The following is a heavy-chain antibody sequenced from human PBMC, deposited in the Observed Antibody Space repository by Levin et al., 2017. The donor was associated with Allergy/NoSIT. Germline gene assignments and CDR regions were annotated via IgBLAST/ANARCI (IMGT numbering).Heavy chain of an antibody. CDR2: INPGNGET. CDR1: GYSFRSYG. J-gene: IGHJ4*02. CDR3: ARDNYDFSTGYYVFEN. Sequence: GGSLRLSCKASGYSFRSYGLQWMRQVPGQRLEWLGWINPGNGETRYSQNFQGRVTITRDTYASTGYMELITLTSEDTAVYYCARDNYDFSTGYYVFENWGQGTLVTVSS. D-gene: IGHD3-3*01. V-gene: IGHV1-3*01.